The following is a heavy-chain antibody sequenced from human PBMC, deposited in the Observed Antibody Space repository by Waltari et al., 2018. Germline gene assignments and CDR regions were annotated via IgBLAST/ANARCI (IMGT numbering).Heavy chain of an antibody. V-gene: IGHV3-15*01. CDR3: VRESFGNDI. CDR1: GYTFNNAW. J-gene: IGHJ4*02. D-gene: IGHD3-10*01. Sequence: EVQLVESGGGLVKPGEYLRLSCVGSGYTFNNAWMSWVRQAPGKGLEWVGRIKREIDGGTAEYVESVKDRFTISRDDSKNTLYLQMNSLKSEDSAVYFCVRESFGNDIWGQGTLVTVSS. CDR2: IKREIDGGTA.